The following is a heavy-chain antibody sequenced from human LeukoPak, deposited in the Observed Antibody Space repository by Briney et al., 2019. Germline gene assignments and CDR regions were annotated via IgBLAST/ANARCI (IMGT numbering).Heavy chain of an antibody. CDR2: MNPSGGTI. J-gene: IGHJ6*03. CDR3: ARDRTSRNYMDV. CDR1: GYTFSNFY. V-gene: IGHV1-46*01. Sequence: ASVKVSCKASGYTFSNFYINWVRQAPGQGLEWMGIMNPSGGTITYAQRFQGRVTMTRDMSTRKVYMELSSLRAEDMAVYYCARDRTSRNYMDVWGKGTTVTISS.